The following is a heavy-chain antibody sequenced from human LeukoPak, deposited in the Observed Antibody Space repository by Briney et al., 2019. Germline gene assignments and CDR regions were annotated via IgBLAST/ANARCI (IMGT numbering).Heavy chain of an antibody. Sequence: GASVKVSCKASRYTFTGSYIHWVRQAPGQGLEWMGRINPNSGDTNYAQKFQGRVTMSRDTSISTAYMELSRLRSDDTAVYYCATRGGISDYWGQGTLVTVSS. D-gene: IGHD3-16*01. CDR3: ATRGGISDY. CDR1: RYTFTGSY. V-gene: IGHV1-2*06. CDR2: INPNSGDT. J-gene: IGHJ4*02.